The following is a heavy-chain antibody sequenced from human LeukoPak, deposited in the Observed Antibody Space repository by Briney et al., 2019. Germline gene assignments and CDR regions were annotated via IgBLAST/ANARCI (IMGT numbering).Heavy chain of an antibody. Sequence: SETLSLTCAVYGGSFSGYYWSWIRQPPGKGLEWTGEINHSGSTNYNPSLKSRVTISVDTSKNQFSLKLSSVTAADTAVYYCARVAAAPYYFDYWGQGTLVTVSS. CDR1: GGSFSGYY. CDR2: INHSGST. CDR3: ARVAAAPYYFDY. J-gene: IGHJ4*02. V-gene: IGHV4-34*01. D-gene: IGHD2-15*01.